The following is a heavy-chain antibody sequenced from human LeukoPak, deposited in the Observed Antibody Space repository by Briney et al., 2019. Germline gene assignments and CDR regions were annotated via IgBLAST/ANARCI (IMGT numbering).Heavy chain of an antibody. D-gene: IGHD5-12*01. J-gene: IGHJ5*02. Sequence: SVKVSCKASGGTFSSYAIGWVRQAPGQGLEWMGGIIPIFGTANYAQKFQGRVTITADESTSTAYMELSSLRSEDTAVYYCARAGLQYSGYDARYNWFDPWGQGTLVAVSS. CDR1: GGTFSSYA. CDR3: ARAGLQYSGYDARYNWFDP. V-gene: IGHV1-69*13. CDR2: IIPIFGTA.